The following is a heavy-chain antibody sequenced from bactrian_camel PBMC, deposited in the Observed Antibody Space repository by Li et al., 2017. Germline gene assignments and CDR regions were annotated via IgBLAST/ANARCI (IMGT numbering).Heavy chain of an antibody. Sequence: QLVESGGGLVQPGGSLTLSCAASGFTFSKYYMTWIRQAPGKGLEWVSTISNDGTNTYSADSVKVRFTISKDNAKNMLYLQMNSLKPEDTAVYYCVRDGVDFRVVVTGTTFAYWGQGTQVTVS. CDR2: ISNDGTNT. CDR3: VRDGVDFRVVVTGTTFAY. V-gene: IGHV3-2*01. CDR1: GFTFSKYY. J-gene: IGHJ6*01. D-gene: IGHD2*01.